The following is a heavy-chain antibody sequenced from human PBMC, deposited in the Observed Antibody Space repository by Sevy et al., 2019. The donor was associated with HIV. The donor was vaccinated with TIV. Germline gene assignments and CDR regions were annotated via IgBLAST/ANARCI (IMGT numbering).Heavy chain of an antibody. Sequence: ASVKVSCKTSGGTFSGYAISWVRQAPGQGLEWMGGIIAVSGTTNYVEKFQGRLTITADVSTRTVYMELRSLKTEDTAIYYCARDGDRGWFDPWGQGTPVTVSS. CDR1: GGTFSGYA. D-gene: IGHD3-16*01. J-gene: IGHJ5*02. CDR3: ARDGDRGWFDP. CDR2: IIAVSGTT. V-gene: IGHV1-69*13.